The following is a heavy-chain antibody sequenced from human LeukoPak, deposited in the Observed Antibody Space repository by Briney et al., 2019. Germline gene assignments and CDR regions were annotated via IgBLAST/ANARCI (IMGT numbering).Heavy chain of an antibody. Sequence: SETLSLTCSVSGGSIISYYWSWIRQPPGRGLEWIGYIYHTGTTNYNPSLKSRVTISVNTSTNQLSLRLKSVTAADTAVYYCARGSGWCSSSTCYSFDYWGQGSLVTVSS. CDR1: GGSIISYY. D-gene: IGHD2-2*01. CDR2: IYHTGTT. CDR3: ARGSGWCSSSTCYSFDY. J-gene: IGHJ4*02. V-gene: IGHV4-59*01.